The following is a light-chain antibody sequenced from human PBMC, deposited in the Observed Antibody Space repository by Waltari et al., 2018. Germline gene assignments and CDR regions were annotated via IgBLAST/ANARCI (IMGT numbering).Light chain of an antibody. CDR2: GAS. J-gene: IGKJ2*01. Sequence: EIVMTQSPATLSVSPGERATLSCRASQSVSSNLAWYQKKPGQAPRRIIYGASTRATGIPARFSGSGSGTEFTLTISSLQSEDFAVYYCQKYNNWPPYTFGQGTKLEIK. CDR3: QKYNNWPPYT. CDR1: QSVSSN. V-gene: IGKV3-15*01.